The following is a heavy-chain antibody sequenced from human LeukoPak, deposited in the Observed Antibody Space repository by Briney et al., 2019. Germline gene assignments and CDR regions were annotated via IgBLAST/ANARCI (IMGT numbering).Heavy chain of an antibody. CDR2: ISSSSSTI. CDR3: ARDFHRRLYDSSGYYLY. J-gene: IGHJ4*02. Sequence: GGSLRLSCAASGFTFSSYSMNWVRQAPGKGLEWVSYISSSSSTIYYADSVKGRFTISRDNAKNSLYLQMNSLRAEDTAVYHCARDFHRRLYDSSGYYLYWGQGTLVTVSS. V-gene: IGHV3-48*01. CDR1: GFTFSSYS. D-gene: IGHD3-22*01.